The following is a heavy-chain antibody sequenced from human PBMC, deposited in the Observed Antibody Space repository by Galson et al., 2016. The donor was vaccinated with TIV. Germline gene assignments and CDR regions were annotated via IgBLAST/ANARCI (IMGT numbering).Heavy chain of an antibody. J-gene: IGHJ4*02. CDR3: ARDESSGLIDS. CDR1: GFIFSDYS. V-gene: IGHV3-30*04. Sequence: SLRLSCAASGFIFSDYSMHWVRQAPGKGLEWVALISYDGSNAFYADSVKGRFTISKDNSKNTLDLQMNSLRAEDTAVYYCARDESSGLIDSWGQGTLVSVS. D-gene: IGHD6-19*01. CDR2: ISYDGSNA.